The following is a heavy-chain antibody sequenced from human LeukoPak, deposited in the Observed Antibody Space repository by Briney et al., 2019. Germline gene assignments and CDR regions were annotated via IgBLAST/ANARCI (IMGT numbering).Heavy chain of an antibody. D-gene: IGHD2-15*01. CDR1: GGSINGHY. Sequence: SETLSLTCTVSGGSINGHYWDWIRQPPGKGLEWIGYIHYGGSTDYNPSLKSRVTISLDTSKNQFSLKLSSVTAADTAVYYCARSLRYCSGGNCYYVMDVWGQGTTVTVSS. V-gene: IGHV4-59*11. CDR3: ARSLRYCSGGNCYYVMDV. CDR2: IHYGGST. J-gene: IGHJ6*02.